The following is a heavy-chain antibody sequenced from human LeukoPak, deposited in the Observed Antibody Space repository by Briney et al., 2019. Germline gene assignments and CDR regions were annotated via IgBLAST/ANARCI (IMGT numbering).Heavy chain of an antibody. D-gene: IGHD5-24*01. Sequence: SETLSLTCTVSGASLSSTTYYWGWVRQPPGEGLGWVGSIYYGGSTYYNPPLKSRVTLSVYTSKNHFSLKLRAVYAPAPAGFSCAREDRGTIKGANWFEPWGQGTLVTVSS. CDR1: GASLSSTTYY. J-gene: IGHJ5*02. V-gene: IGHV4-39*07. CDR3: AREDRGTIKGANWFEP. CDR2: IYYGGST.